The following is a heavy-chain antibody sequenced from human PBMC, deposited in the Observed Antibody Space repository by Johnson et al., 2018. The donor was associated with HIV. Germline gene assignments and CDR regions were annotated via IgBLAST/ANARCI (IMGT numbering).Heavy chain of an antibody. CDR2: INWNGGST. CDR3: AKSQRRAAAGTGDDAFDI. J-gene: IGHJ3*02. Sequence: VQLVESGGGVVRPGGSLRLSCAASGFTFDDYGMSWVRQAPGKGLEWVSGINWNGGSTGYADSVKGRFTISRDNAKNSLYLQMNSLRAEDTALYYCAKSQRRAAAGTGDDAFDIWGQGTMVTVSS. V-gene: IGHV3-20*04. CDR1: GFTFDDYG. D-gene: IGHD6-13*01.